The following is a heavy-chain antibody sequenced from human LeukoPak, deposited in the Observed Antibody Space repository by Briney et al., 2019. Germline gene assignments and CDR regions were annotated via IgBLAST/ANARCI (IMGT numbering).Heavy chain of an antibody. V-gene: IGHV3-30-3*01. J-gene: IGHJ4*02. CDR3: ARYRRRQIVVPAAHGLFDY. CDR1: GFTFSSYA. D-gene: IGHD2-2*01. Sequence: GGSLRLSCAASGFTFSSYAMHWVRQAPGKGLEWVAVISYDGSNKYYADSVKGRFTISRDNSKNTLYLQMNSLRAEDTAVYYCARYRRRQIVVPAAHGLFDYWGQGTLVTVSS. CDR2: ISYDGSNK.